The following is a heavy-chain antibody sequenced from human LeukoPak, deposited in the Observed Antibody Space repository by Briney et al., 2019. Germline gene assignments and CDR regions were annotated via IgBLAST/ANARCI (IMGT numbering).Heavy chain of an antibody. V-gene: IGHV3-30-3*01. Sequence: GGSLRLSCAASGFTLSTYAMHWVRQAPGKGLEWVAVISYDGTDTYNADSVKGRFTISRDTSKNSLYLQMNSLRPEDTAVFYCARIRGGPIDYWGQGTLVTVSS. J-gene: IGHJ4*02. D-gene: IGHD3-16*01. CDR2: ISYDGTDT. CDR1: GFTLSTYA. CDR3: ARIRGGPIDY.